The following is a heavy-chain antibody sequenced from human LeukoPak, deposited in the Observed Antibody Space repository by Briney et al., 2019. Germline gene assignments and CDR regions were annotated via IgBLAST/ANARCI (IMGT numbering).Heavy chain of an antibody. D-gene: IGHD5-18*01. Sequence: SETLSLTCTVSGSSISSGSYYWSWIRQPAGKGLEWIGRIYTSGSTNYNPSLKSRVTISVDTSKNQFSLKLSSVTAADTAVYYCARDARGYSYAVDYWGQGTLVTVSS. CDR1: GSSISSGSYY. J-gene: IGHJ4*02. V-gene: IGHV4-61*02. CDR2: IYTSGST. CDR3: ARDARGYSYAVDY.